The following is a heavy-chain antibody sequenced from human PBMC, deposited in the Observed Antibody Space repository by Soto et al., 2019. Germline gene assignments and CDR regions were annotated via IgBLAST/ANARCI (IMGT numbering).Heavy chain of an antibody. Sequence: QVQLVQSGAEVKKPGSSVKVSCKASGGTFSSYTISWVRQAPGQGLEWMGRIIPILGIANYAQKFQGRVTITANKSTSPAYMELSSLRSEDTPVYYCAREGGYYYDFSDPPYYGMDVWGQGTTVTVSS. J-gene: IGHJ6*02. D-gene: IGHD3-3*01. V-gene: IGHV1-69*08. CDR3: AREGGYYYDFSDPPYYGMDV. CDR1: GGTFSSYT. CDR2: IIPILGIA.